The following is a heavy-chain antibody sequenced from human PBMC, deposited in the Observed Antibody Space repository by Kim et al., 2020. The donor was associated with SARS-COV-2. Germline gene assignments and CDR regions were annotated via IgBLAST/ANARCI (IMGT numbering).Heavy chain of an antibody. D-gene: IGHD5-18*01. CDR3: AREGTLYLYGYPPRSGYYGMDV. CDR2: IIPIFGTA. CDR1: GGTFSSYA. J-gene: IGHJ6*02. V-gene: IGHV1-69*13. Sequence: SVKVSCKASGGTFSSYAISWVRQAPGQGLEWMGGIIPIFGTANYAQKFQGRVTITADESTSTAYMELSSLRSEDTAVYYCAREGTLYLYGYPPRSGYYGMDVWGQGTTVTVSS.